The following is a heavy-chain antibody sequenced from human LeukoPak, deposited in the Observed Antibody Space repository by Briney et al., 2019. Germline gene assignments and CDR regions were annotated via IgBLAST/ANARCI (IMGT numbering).Heavy chain of an antibody. CDR3: ARDQGYDSSDGFDY. CDR2: IIPIFGTA. Sequence: ASVKVSCKVSGYTLTELSMHWVRQAPGQGLEWMGGIIPIFGTANYAQKFQGRVTITADESTSTAYMELSSLRSEDTAVYYCARDQGYDSSDGFDYWGQGTLVTVSS. V-gene: IGHV1-69*13. D-gene: IGHD3-22*01. CDR1: GYTLTELS. J-gene: IGHJ4*02.